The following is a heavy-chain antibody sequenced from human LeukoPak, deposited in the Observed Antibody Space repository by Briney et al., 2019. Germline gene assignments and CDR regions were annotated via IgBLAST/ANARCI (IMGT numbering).Heavy chain of an antibody. CDR3: ARGTETPSYYGSGSYGY. D-gene: IGHD3-10*01. CDR2: ISYDGSNK. Sequence: PGGPLRLSCAASGFTFSNYAMHWVRQAPGKGLEWVAVISYDGSNKYYADSVKGRFTISRDNSKNTLYLQMNSLRVEDTAVCYCARGTETPSYYGSGSYGYWGQGSLVTVSS. CDR1: GFTFSNYA. V-gene: IGHV3-30-3*01. J-gene: IGHJ4*02.